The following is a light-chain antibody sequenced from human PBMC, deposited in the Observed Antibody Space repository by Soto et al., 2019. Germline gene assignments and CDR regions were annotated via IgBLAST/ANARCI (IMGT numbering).Light chain of an antibody. CDR1: QDISGR. V-gene: IGKV1-39*01. J-gene: IGKJ4*01. CDR3: QQGYIKPLI. Sequence: PINKSTYSFSASIVERVTIICRASQDISGRLNWYQQTRGRVPKLLIYGASNLESGVPSRFSGSGSGTDFTLTISGLQPEDFASYYCQQGYIKPLIFARGTNAEIK. CDR2: GAS.